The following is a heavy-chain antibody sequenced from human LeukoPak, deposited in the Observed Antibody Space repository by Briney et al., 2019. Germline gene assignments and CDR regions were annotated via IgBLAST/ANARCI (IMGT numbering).Heavy chain of an antibody. D-gene: IGHD6-6*01. CDR2: IIPIFGTA. Sequence: SVKVSCKASGGTFSSYAISWVRQAPGQGLEWMGGIIPIFGTANYAQKFQGRVTITADESTSTAYMELSSLRSEDTAVYYCARVNAAARYFDAFDIWGQGTMVTVSS. V-gene: IGHV1-69*13. J-gene: IGHJ3*02. CDR3: ARVNAAARYFDAFDI. CDR1: GGTFSSYA.